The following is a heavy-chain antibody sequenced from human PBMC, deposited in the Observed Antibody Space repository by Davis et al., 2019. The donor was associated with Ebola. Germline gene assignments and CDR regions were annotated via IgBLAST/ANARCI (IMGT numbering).Heavy chain of an antibody. V-gene: IGHV1-3*01. D-gene: IGHD3-3*01. CDR3: ARDGFGVVKDYYYMDV. Sequence: ASVKVSCKASGYTFTSYAMHWVRQAPGQRLEWMGWINAGNGNTKYSQKFQGRVTITRDTSASTAYMELSSLRSEDTAVYYCARDGFGVVKDYYYMDVWGKGTTVTVSS. CDR2: INAGNGNT. J-gene: IGHJ6*03. CDR1: GYTFTSYA.